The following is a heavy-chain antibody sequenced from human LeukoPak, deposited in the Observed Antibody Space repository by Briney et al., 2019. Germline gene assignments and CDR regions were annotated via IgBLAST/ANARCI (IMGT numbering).Heavy chain of an antibody. Sequence: GGSLRLSCAASGFTFSSYSMNWVSQAQGKGLEWASYISSSSSIYYADSVKGRFTISRDNAKNSLYLQMNSLRAEGTAVYYCARDRRGAYSGSYQLDYWGQGTLVTVSS. CDR2: ISSSSSI. J-gene: IGHJ4*02. D-gene: IGHD1-26*01. CDR3: ARDRRGAYSGSYQLDY. CDR1: GFTFSSYS. V-gene: IGHV3-48*01.